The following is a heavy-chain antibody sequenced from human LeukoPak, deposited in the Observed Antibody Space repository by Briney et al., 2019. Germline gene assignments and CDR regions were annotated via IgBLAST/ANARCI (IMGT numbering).Heavy chain of an antibody. CDR2: IIPIFGTA. V-gene: IGHV1-69*13. CDR1: GGAFSSYA. CDR3: ARATHPYYYDSSGRLFDY. J-gene: IGHJ4*02. D-gene: IGHD3-22*01. Sequence: SVKVSCKASGGAFSSYAISWVRQAPGQGLEWMGGIIPIFGTANYAQKFQGRVTITADESTSTAYMELSSLRSEDTAVYYCARATHPYYYDSSGRLFDYWGQGTLVTVSS.